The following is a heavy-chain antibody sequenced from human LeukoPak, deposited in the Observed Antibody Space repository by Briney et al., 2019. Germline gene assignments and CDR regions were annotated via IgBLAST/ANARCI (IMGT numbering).Heavy chain of an antibody. V-gene: IGHV3-30-3*01. CDR1: GFTFSSYA. CDR2: ISYDGSNK. CDR3: AREAGSAVGSTDFDY. D-gene: IGHD4-17*01. J-gene: IGHJ4*02. Sequence: GGSLRLSCAASGFTFSSYAIHWVRQAPGKGLELGAVISYDGSNKYYADSVKGRFTISRDNSKNTLYLQMNSLRAEDTAVYYCAREAGSAVGSTDFDYWGQGTLVTVSS.